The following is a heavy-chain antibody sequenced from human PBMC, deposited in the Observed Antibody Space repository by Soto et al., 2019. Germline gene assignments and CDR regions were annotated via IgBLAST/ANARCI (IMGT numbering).Heavy chain of an antibody. Sequence: GGSLRLSCAASGFTFDDYAMHWVRQAPGKGLEWVSGISWNSGSIGYADSVKGRFTISRDNAKNSLYLQMNSLRAEDTALYYCARDLRFVDLHYYFDSWGQGTLVTVSS. J-gene: IGHJ4*02. CDR1: GFTFDDYA. CDR2: ISWNSGSI. V-gene: IGHV3-9*01. D-gene: IGHD3-10*01. CDR3: ARDLRFVDLHYYFDS.